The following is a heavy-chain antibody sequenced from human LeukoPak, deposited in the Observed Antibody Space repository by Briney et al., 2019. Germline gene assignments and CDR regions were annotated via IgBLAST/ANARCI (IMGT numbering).Heavy chain of an antibody. J-gene: IGHJ4*02. CDR3: VKDPGIAAAGSDY. CDR1: GFTFSSYA. Sequence: PGGSLRLSCAASGFTFSSYAMSWVRQAPGKGLEWVSAISGSGGSTDYADSVKGRFTISCDNSKNTLYLQMNSLRAEDTAVYYCVKDPGIAAAGSDYWGQGTLVTVSS. V-gene: IGHV3-23*01. D-gene: IGHD6-13*01. CDR2: ISGSGGST.